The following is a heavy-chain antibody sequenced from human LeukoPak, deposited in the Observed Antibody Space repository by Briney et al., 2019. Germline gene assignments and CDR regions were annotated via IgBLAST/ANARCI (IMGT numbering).Heavy chain of an antibody. CDR1: GGSFSGYY. V-gene: IGHV4-34*01. Sequence: SETLSLTCAVYGGSFSGYYWGWIRQPPGKGLEWIGEINHSGSTNYNPSLKSRVTISVDTSKNQFSLKLSSVTAADTAVYYCARAGPPYSSSWYRAFDYWGQGALVTVSS. D-gene: IGHD6-13*01. CDR2: INHSGST. CDR3: ARAGPPYSSSWYRAFDY. J-gene: IGHJ4*02.